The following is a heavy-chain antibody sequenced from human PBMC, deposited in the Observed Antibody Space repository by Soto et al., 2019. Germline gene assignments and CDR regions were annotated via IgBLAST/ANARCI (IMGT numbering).Heavy chain of an antibody. CDR3: AQDVLRYFDWLSDDAFDI. D-gene: IGHD3-9*01. Sequence: GGSLRLSCAAPGFTFSSYGMHWVRQAPGKWLEWVAVISYDGSNKYYADSVKGRFTISRDNSKNTLYLQMNSLRAEDTVVYYCAQDVLRYFDWLSDDAFDIWGQGXMVTV. V-gene: IGHV3-30*18. CDR1: GFTFSSYG. J-gene: IGHJ3*02. CDR2: ISYDGSNK.